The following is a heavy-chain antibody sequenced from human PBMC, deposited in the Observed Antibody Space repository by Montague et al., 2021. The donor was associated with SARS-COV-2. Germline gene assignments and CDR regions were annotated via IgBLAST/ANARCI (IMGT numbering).Heavy chain of an antibody. CDR2: ISHSGIT. Sequence: SETLSLTCTVSGYSVTSSYWSWIRQPPGKGLQWIGFISHSGITNXNSXFKSRVAISVNTSKNHFSLKLSSATAADTAVYYCARLSIGGPLIRWFDSWGQGTLVTVSS. V-gene: IGHV4-59*02. CDR3: ARLSIGGPLIRWFDS. D-gene: IGHD3-3*01. J-gene: IGHJ5*01. CDR1: GYSVTSSY.